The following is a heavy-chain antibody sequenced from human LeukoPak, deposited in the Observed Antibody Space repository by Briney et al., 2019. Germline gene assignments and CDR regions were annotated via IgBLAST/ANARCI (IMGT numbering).Heavy chain of an antibody. CDR1: GYSFTSYW. D-gene: IGHD2-15*01. Sequence: GESLKISCKGSGYSFTSYWISWVRQMPGKGMEWMGRIDPSDSYTKYSPSFQGHVTISADKSISTAYLQWSSLKASDTAMYYCARLPRHCSGGSCHSINYWGQGTLVTVSS. V-gene: IGHV5-10-1*01. J-gene: IGHJ4*02. CDR2: IDPSDSYT. CDR3: ARLPRHCSGGSCHSINY.